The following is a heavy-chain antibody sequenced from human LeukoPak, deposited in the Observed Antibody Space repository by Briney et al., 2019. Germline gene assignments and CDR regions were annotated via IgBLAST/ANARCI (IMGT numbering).Heavy chain of an antibody. CDR3: TRDPGSGNYWTYYFDY. D-gene: IGHD3-10*01. J-gene: IGHJ4*02. Sequence: GGSLRLSCAASGFTFSSYSMNWVRQAPGKGLEWVSSISSSSSYIYYADSVKGRFTISRDNSKNTLYLQMNSLRTEDTAVYYCTRDPGSGNYWTYYFDYWGQGTLVTVSS. CDR1: GFTFSSYS. V-gene: IGHV3-21*01. CDR2: ISSSSSYI.